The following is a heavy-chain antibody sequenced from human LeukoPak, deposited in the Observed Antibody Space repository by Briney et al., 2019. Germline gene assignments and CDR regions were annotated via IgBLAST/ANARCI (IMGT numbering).Heavy chain of an antibody. CDR3: ARHLSGYSYDY. Sequence: GESLKISCKGSGFTFSSYWIAWVRQMPGKGLEWMGIIYPGDSDTRYSPSFQGPVTLSADKSISTAYLQWSSLKASDTAMYFCARHLSGYSYDYWGQGTLVTVSS. CDR1: GFTFSSYW. J-gene: IGHJ4*02. CDR2: IYPGDSDT. V-gene: IGHV5-51*01. D-gene: IGHD5-18*01.